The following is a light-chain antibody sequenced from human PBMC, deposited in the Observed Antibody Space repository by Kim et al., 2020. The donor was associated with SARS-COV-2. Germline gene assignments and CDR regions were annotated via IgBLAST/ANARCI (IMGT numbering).Light chain of an antibody. J-gene: IGKJ3*01. CDR3: QQYDSYPWA. Sequence: DIQMTQSPSTLSASVGDRVTITCRASQSISSWLAWYQQRPGKAPKLLINRASSLESGVPSKFSGSGSDTEFTLTISSLQPDDFATYYCQQYDSYPWAFGPGTKVDIK. CDR2: RAS. V-gene: IGKV1-5*03. CDR1: QSISSW.